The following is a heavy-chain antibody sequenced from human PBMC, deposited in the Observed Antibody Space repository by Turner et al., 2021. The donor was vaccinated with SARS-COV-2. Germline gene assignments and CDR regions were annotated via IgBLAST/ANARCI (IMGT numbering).Heavy chain of an antibody. CDR2: IYSGGST. V-gene: IGHV3-53*01. Sequence: EVQLVESGGGLIQPGGSLSLSCAASGFTVSSNYMSWVRQDPGKGLEWVSVIYSGGSTYYADSVKGRFTISRDNSKNTLYLQMNSLRAEDTAVYYCARDYGDYYFDYWGQGTLVTVSS. CDR1: GFTVSSNY. D-gene: IGHD4-17*01. CDR3: ARDYGDYYFDY. J-gene: IGHJ4*02.